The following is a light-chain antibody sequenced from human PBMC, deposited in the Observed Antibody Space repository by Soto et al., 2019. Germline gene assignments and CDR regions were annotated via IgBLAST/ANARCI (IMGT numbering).Light chain of an antibody. V-gene: IGKV3-15*01. CDR3: QQYNNWRRIT. CDR1: QSVSRN. J-gene: IGKJ5*01. Sequence: EIVMTQYPATLSVSPGERATLSCRASQSVSRNLAWYQQKPGQPPRLLIYGASTRATGIPARFSGSGSGTEFTPTISSLQSEDFAVYYCQQYNNWRRITFGQGTRLEIK. CDR2: GAS.